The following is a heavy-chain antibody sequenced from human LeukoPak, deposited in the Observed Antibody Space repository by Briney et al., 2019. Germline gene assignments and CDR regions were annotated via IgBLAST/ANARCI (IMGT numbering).Heavy chain of an antibody. CDR1: GFTFSSYS. Sequence: GGSLRLSCAASGFTFSSYSMNWVRQAPGKGLEWVSYISSSSSTIYYADSVKGRFTISRDNAKNSLYLQMNSLRAEDTAVYYCAGDPYGSGTPVWGQGTTVTVSS. CDR3: AGDPYGSGTPV. J-gene: IGHJ6*02. D-gene: IGHD3-10*01. V-gene: IGHV3-48*01. CDR2: ISSSSSTI.